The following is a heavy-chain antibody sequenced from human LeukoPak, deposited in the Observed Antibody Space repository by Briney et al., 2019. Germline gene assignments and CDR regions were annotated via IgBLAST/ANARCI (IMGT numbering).Heavy chain of an antibody. Sequence: GGSLRLSCAASGFTFSSYEMNWVRQAPGKGLEWVSYISSSGSTIYYADSVKGRFTISRDNAKNSLYLQMNSLRAEDTAVYYCASRPPYGDYLTTDYWGQGTLVTVSS. CDR3: ASRPPYGDYLTTDY. J-gene: IGHJ4*02. D-gene: IGHD4-17*01. V-gene: IGHV3-48*03. CDR1: GFTFSSYE. CDR2: ISSSGSTI.